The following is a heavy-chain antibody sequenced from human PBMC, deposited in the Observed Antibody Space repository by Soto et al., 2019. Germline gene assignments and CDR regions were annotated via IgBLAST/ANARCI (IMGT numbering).Heavy chain of an antibody. D-gene: IGHD6-25*01. CDR3: AREAYSRGCSLVRTLDY. V-gene: IGHV3-30-3*01. J-gene: IGHJ4*02. Sequence: GGSLRLSCAASGFTFSSYAMHWVRQAPGKGLEWVAVISYDGSNKYYADSVKGRFTISRDNSKNTLYLQMNSLRAEDTAVYYCAREAYSRGCSLVRTLDYWGQGTLVTVSS. CDR2: ISYDGSNK. CDR1: GFTFSSYA.